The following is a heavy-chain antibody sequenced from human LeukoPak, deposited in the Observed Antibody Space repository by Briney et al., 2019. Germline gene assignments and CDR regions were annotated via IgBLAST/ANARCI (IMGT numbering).Heavy chain of an antibody. V-gene: IGHV3-64D*06. J-gene: IGHJ4*02. Sequence: GGSLRLSCSASGFTFSSYAMHWVRQAPGKGLEYVSAISSNGGNTYYADSVKGRFTISRDNSKNTLYLQMSSLRAEDTAVYYCVKAPRYSGYDYWGQGTLVTVSS. CDR2: ISSNGGNT. D-gene: IGHD5-12*01. CDR3: VKAPRYSGYDY. CDR1: GFTFSSYA.